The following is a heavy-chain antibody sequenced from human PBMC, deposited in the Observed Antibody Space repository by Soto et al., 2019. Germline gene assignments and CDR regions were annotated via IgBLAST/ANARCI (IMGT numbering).Heavy chain of an antibody. CDR3: ANYYGSGSYSWDSRNWFDP. Sequence: SVKVSCKASGGTFSSYAISWVRQAPGQGLEWMGGIIPIFGTANYAQKFQGRVTITADESTSTACMELSSLRSEDTAVYYCANYYGSGSYSWDSRNWFDPWGQGTLVTVSS. CDR1: GGTFSSYA. V-gene: IGHV1-69*13. CDR2: IIPIFGTA. D-gene: IGHD3-10*01. J-gene: IGHJ5*02.